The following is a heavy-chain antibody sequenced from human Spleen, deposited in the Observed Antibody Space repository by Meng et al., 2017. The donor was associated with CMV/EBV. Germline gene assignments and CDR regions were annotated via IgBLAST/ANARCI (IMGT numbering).Heavy chain of an antibody. CDR3: AKRKSSSDAFDI. J-gene: IGHJ3*02. Sequence: GGPLRLSCAASGFTFDDYGMSWVRQAPGKGLEWVSGINWNGGSTGYADSVKGRFTISRDNAKNSLYLQMNSLRAEDTALYYCAKRKSSSDAFDIWGQGTMVTVSS. V-gene: IGHV3-20*04. D-gene: IGHD6-6*01. CDR1: GFTFDDYG. CDR2: INWNGGST.